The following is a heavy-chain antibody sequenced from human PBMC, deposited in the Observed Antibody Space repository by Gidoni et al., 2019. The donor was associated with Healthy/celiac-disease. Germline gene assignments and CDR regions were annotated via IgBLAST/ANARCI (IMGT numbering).Heavy chain of an antibody. CDR3: VKDRYSGYPLRGGMDV. J-gene: IGHJ6*02. D-gene: IGHD5-12*01. CDR1: GFTFSSYA. CDR2: ISSNGGST. Sequence: EVQLVESGGGLVQPGGSLRLSCSASGFTFSSYAMHWVRQAPGKGLEYVSAISSNGGSTYYADSVKGRFTISRDNSKNTLYLQMSSLRAEDTAVYYCVKDRYSGYPLRGGMDVWGQGTTVTVSS. V-gene: IGHV3-64D*09.